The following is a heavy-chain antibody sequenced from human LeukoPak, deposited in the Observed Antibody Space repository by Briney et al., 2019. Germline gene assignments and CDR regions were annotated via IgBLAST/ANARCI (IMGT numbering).Heavy chain of an antibody. CDR1: GGSFSGYY. D-gene: IGHD3-22*01. V-gene: IGHV4-34*01. CDR3: ARRLGNYYDSSGYLDY. J-gene: IGHJ4*02. Sequence: SETLSLTCAVYGGSFSGYYWSWIRQPPGKGLEWIGEINHSGSTNYNPSLKSRVTISVDTSKNQFSLTLSSVTAADTAVYYCARRLGNYYDSSGYLDYGGQGTLVTVSS. CDR2: INHSGST.